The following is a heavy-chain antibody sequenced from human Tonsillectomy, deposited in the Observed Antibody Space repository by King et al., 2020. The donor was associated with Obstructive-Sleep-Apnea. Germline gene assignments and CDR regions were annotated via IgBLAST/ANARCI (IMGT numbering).Heavy chain of an antibody. CDR3: ARLRGEGTSGFHPFDY. CDR2: IYYSGST. J-gene: IGHJ4*02. V-gene: IGHV4-59*01. D-gene: IGHD2-8*01. CDR1: GGSISTYY. Sequence: VQLQESGPRLVKPSETLSLTCTVSGGSISTYYWSWIRQPPGKGLEWIGYIYYSGSTNYSPPLKSRVTISVDASKNQFSLKLSSVTAADTAMYYCARLRGEGTSGFHPFDYWGQGTLVTVSS.